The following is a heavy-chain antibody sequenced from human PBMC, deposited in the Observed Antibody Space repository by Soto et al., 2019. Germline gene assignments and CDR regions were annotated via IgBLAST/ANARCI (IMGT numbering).Heavy chain of an antibody. V-gene: IGHV3-11*05. D-gene: IGHD2-2*01. CDR3: ARERVPGATDWFDP. J-gene: IGHJ5*02. CDR1: GFTFSDYY. CDR2: INSRSTYT. Sequence: VQLVESGGGLVKPGGSLRLSWAASGFTFSDYYMSWIRQAPGKGLEWVSYINSRSTYTNYADSVRGRFSISRDNANNSLFLQMNSLTADDTAMYFCARERVPGATDWFDPWGQGILVIVSS.